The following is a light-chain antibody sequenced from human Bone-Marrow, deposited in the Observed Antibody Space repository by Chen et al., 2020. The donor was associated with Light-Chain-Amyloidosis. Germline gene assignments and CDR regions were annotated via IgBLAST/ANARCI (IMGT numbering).Light chain of an antibody. CDR1: NIGSTS. CDR2: DDS. J-gene: IGLJ3*02. V-gene: IGLV3-21*02. Sequence: SSVLPHPSFVSAGPGPPASIACGGNNIGSTSVHWYQQTPGQAPLLVVYDDSDRPSGIPERLSGSNSGNTATLTISRVEAGDEADYYCQVWDRSSDRPVFGGGTKLTVL. CDR3: QVWDRSSDRPV.